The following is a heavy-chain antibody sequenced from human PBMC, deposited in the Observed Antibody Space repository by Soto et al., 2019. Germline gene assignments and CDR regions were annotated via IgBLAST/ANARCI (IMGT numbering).Heavy chain of an antibody. D-gene: IGHD3-10*01. J-gene: IGHJ4*02. CDR1: GYAFSFG. V-gene: IGHV1-18*01. Sequence: ASVKVSCKASGYAFSFGFSWVRQAPGQGLEWMGWISASDGSTNSAQKFRGRISLTTDTSTNTAYLDLLSLTSDDTAVYFCATYYFGSGSYYRFDNWGQGALVTVSS. CDR3: ATYYFGSGSYYRFDN. CDR2: ISASDGST.